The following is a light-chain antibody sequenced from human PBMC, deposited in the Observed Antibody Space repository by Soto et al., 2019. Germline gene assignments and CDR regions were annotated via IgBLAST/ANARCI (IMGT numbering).Light chain of an antibody. V-gene: IGKV1-8*01. CDR1: QGISSY. CDR3: QQYYSYTWT. J-gene: IGKJ1*01. Sequence: AFRMTQSPSSFSASTGDRVTITCRASQGISSYLAWYQQKPGKAPKLLIYAASTLQSGVPSRFSGSGSGTDFTLTISCLQSEDFATYYCQQYYSYTWTFGQGTKVEIK. CDR2: AAS.